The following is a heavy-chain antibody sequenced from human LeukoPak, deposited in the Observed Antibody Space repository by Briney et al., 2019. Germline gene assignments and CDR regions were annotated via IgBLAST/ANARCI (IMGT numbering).Heavy chain of an antibody. CDR1: GGSISSSSYY. CDR3: AKYSTAIAAYDF. CDR2: IYYSGGS. D-gene: IGHD1-1*01. Sequence: PSETLSLTCTVSGGSISSSSYYWGWIRQSSGKGLEWIGHIYYSGGSYNNPSLKSRVTISVDTSKNQFSLKLSSATAADTAVCYCAKYSTAIAAYDFWGQGTLVTVSS. V-gene: IGHV4-39*01. J-gene: IGHJ4*02.